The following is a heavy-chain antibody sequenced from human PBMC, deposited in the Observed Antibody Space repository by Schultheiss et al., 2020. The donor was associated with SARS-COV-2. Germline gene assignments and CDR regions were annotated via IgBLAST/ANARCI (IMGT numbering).Heavy chain of an antibody. CDR2: IYWNDDK. Sequence: SGPTLVKPTQTLTLTCTFSGFSLSTSGMCVSWIRQPPGKALEWLALIYWNDDKRYSPSLKSRLTITKDTSKNQVVLTMTNMDPVDTATYYWAPQLVEGATDYWGQGTLVTVSS. V-gene: IGHV2-5*08. J-gene: IGHJ4*02. D-gene: IGHD6-13*01. CDR1: GFSLSTSGMC. CDR3: APQLVEGATDY.